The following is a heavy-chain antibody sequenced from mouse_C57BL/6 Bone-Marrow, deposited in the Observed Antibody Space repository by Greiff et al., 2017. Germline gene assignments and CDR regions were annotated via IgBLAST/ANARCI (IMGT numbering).Heavy chain of an antibody. CDR3: ARYTLVWLYYYAMDY. CDR1: GFTFTDYY. Sequence: EVKLVESGGGLVQPGGSLSLSCAASGFTFTDYYMSWVRQPPGKALEWLGFIRNKANGYTTEYSASVKGRFTISRYNSQSILYLQMHALRSEDSATYYCARYTLVWLYYYAMDYWGQGTSVTVSS. CDR2: IRNKANGYTT. V-gene: IGHV7-3*01. J-gene: IGHJ4*01. D-gene: IGHD2-10*02.